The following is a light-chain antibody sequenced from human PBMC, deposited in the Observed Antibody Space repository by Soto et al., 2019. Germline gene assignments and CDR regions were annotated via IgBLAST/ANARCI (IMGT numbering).Light chain of an antibody. J-gene: IGKJ1*01. Sequence: DIQVTQSPSTLSASVGDRVTITSRASQSISSWLAWYQQKPGKAPKLLIYDASSLESGVPSRFSGSGSGTEFTLTISSLQPDDFATYYCQQYNSYWTFGQGTKVDIK. CDR1: QSISSW. V-gene: IGKV1-5*01. CDR3: QQYNSYWT. CDR2: DAS.